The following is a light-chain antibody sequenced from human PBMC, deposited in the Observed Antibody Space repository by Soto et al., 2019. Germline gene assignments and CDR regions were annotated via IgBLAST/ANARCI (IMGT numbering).Light chain of an antibody. CDR1: QSVSSSY. Sequence: PWERVTLSCRASQSVSSSYLTWYQQKPGQAPRLLIYGASTRATGIPTRFSGSGSGTDFTLIISSLQPEDFAVYYCQQDFNLPWTFGQGTKVEIK. V-gene: IGKV3D-7*01. CDR3: QQDFNLPWT. J-gene: IGKJ1*01. CDR2: GAS.